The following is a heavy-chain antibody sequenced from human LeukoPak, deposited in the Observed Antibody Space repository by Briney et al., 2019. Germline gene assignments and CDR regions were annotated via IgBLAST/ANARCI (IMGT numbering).Heavy chain of an antibody. CDR1: GGSFSGYY. D-gene: IGHD3-3*01. J-gene: IGHJ4*02. V-gene: IGHV4-34*01. CDR3: ARGSRGYYDFWSGYYTYYFDY. CDR2: INHSGST. Sequence: SETLSLTCAVYGGSFSGYYWSWIRQPPGKGLEWIGEINHSGSTNYNPSLKSRVTISVDTSMNQFSLKLRSVTAADTAVYYCARGSRGYYDFWSGYYTYYFDYWGQGTLVTVSS.